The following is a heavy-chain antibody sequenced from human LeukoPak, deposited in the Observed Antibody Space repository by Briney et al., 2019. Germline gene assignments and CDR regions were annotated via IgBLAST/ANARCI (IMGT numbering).Heavy chain of an antibody. Sequence: GGSLRLSCAASGFTFSSYWMHWVRQAPGKGLVWVSRINSDGSSTSYADSVKGRFTISRDNAKNTLYLQMNSLRAEDTAVYYCAREAREFYYYYYYCMDVWGQGTTVTVSS. CDR2: INSDGSST. V-gene: IGHV3-74*01. J-gene: IGHJ6*02. CDR1: GFTFSSYW. D-gene: IGHD3-10*01. CDR3: AREAREFYYYYYYCMDV.